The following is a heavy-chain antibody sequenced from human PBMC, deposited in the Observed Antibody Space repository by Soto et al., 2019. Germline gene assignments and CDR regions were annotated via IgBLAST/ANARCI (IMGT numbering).Heavy chain of an antibody. Sequence: GESLKISCKGSGYSFSSYWIAWVRQMPGKGLEWMGTIYPGDSDTRYSPSFQGQVTISADKSISTAFLQWSSLKASDTAIYYCARTNYYYYDMDVWGQGTTVTVSS. J-gene: IGHJ6*02. CDR2: IYPGDSDT. V-gene: IGHV5-51*01. CDR1: GYSFSSYW. CDR3: ARTNYYYYDMDV.